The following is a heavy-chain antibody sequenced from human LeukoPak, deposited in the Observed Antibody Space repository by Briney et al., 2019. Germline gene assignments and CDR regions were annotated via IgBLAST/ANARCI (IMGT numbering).Heavy chain of an antibody. CDR1: GGSISSGGYY. CDR2: IYYSGST. Sequence: SQTLSLTCTVSGGSISSGGYYWSWIRQPPGRGLEWIGYIYYSGSTNYNPSLKSRVTISVDTSKNQFSLKLSSVTAADTAVYYCARVGATRNYYYYGMDVWGQGTTVTVSS. CDR3: ARVGATRNYYYYGMDV. V-gene: IGHV4-61*08. J-gene: IGHJ6*02. D-gene: IGHD1-26*01.